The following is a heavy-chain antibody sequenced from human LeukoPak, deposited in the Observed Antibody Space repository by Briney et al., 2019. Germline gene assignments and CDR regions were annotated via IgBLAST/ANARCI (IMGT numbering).Heavy chain of an antibody. V-gene: IGHV4-34*01. J-gene: IGHJ5*02. D-gene: IGHD3-10*01. CDR3: VREGHYYGSGSYLAWRVWFDP. CDR2: INHSGST. Sequence: SETLSLTCAVYGGSFSGYYWSWIRQPPGKGLEWIGEINHSGSTNYNPSLKSRVTISVDTSKNQFSLKLSSVTAADTAVYYCVREGHYYGSGSYLAWRVWFDPWGQGTLVTVSS. CDR1: GGSFSGYY.